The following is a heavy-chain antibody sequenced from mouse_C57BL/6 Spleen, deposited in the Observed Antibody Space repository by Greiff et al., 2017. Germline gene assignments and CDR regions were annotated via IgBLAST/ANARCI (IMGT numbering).Heavy chain of an antibody. CDR3: ARAVRNWERGERLDY. D-gene: IGHD4-1*01. J-gene: IGHJ2*01. V-gene: IGHV1-54*01. Sequence: QVQLQQSGAELVRPGTSVKVSCKASGYAFTNYLIEWVKQRPGQGLEWIGVINPGSGGTYYNEKFKGKATLTADKSSSTAYMQLSSLTSEDSAVYFCARAVRNWERGERLDYWGQGTTLTVSA. CDR1: GYAFTNYL. CDR2: INPGSGGT.